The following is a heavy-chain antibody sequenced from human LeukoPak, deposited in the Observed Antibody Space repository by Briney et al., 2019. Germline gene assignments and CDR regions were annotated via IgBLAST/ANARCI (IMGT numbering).Heavy chain of an antibody. CDR1: GFTFSNYV. V-gene: IGHV3-23*01. Sequence: GGSLRLSCAASGFTFSNYVMSWVRQAPGKGLEWVSAISGSGGSTYYADSVKGRFTISRDNSNNTLYLQMNSLRAEDTAVYYWANPLIAVAGTFFLDYGAQEPLATVPS. CDR3: ANPLIAVAGTFFLDY. CDR2: ISGSGGST. J-gene: IGHJ4*02. D-gene: IGHD6-19*01.